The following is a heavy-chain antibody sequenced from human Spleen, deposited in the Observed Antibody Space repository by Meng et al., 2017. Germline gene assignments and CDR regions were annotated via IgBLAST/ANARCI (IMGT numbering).Heavy chain of an antibody. CDR3: ARDVAVPSTVEYYFDY. CDR1: GFTFSDYY. J-gene: IGHJ4*02. V-gene: IGHV3-11*01. D-gene: IGHD2-21*01. Sequence: GESLKISCVAPGFTFSDYYMSWVRQAPGKGLEWVSYISSSGSTIYYADSVKGRFTISRDNAKNSLYLRMNSLRGEDTAVYYCARDVAVPSTVEYYFDYWGQGTLVTVSS. CDR2: ISSSGSTI.